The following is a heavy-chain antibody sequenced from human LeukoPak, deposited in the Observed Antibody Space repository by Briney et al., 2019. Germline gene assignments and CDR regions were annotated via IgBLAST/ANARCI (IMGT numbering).Heavy chain of an antibody. CDR2: IYPGDSDT. D-gene: IGHD1-26*01. CDR1: GNSFTTYW. V-gene: IGHV5-51*01. CDR3: ARQAISGSYFGSAFDI. J-gene: IGHJ3*02. Sequence: GESLKISCKGSGNSFTTYWIGWVRQMPGKGLEWMGIIYPGDSDTRYSPSFQGQVTISADKSISTAYLQWSSLEASDTAMYYCARQAISGSYFGSAFDIWGQGTMVTVSS.